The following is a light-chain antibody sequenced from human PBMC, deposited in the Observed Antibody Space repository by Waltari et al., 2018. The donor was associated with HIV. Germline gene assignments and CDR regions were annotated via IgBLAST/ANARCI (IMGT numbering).Light chain of an antibody. CDR2: RDT. CDR1: HYEYKD. Sequence: SYELTQPLSVSVALGQTARLPCGGRHYEYKDVLWSQPKAGTDPVVVIKRDTNRPSGIPERFSGSNSGNTATLTISRAQAGDEADYYCQVWDTSTSVVFGGGTKLTVL. V-gene: IGLV3-9*01. J-gene: IGLJ2*01. CDR3: QVWDTSTSVV.